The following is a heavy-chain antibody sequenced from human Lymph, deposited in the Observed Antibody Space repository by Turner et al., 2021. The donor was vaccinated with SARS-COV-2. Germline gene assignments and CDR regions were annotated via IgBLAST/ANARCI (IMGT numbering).Heavy chain of an antibody. CDR3: AKVVGGFGELGYYYYYGMDV. V-gene: IGHV1-69*10. Sequence: QVQLVQSGAEVTKPGSSVKVSCKASVGTFRSYAISWVRKAPGQGLGWSEGIIPILDIATYAQKSRGRVTITADKSKSTAYWGLGSLRSGDRAVFYCAKVVGGFGELGYYYYYGMDVWGQGTTVTVSS. CDR2: IIPILDIA. D-gene: IGHD3-10*01. J-gene: IGHJ6*02. CDR1: VGTFRSYA.